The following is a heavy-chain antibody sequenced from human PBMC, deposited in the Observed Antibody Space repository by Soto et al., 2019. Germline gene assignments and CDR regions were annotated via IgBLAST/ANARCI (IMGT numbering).Heavy chain of an antibody. CDR1: GFTVSSNY. V-gene: IGHV3-66*01. CDR3: AINYASASQDI. CDR2: IYSGGST. Sequence: PGGSLRLSCAASGFTVSSNYMSWVRQAPGKGLEWVSVIYSGGSTYYADSVKGRFTISRDNSKNTLYLQMNSLRAEDTAVYYCAINYASASQDIWGQGTMVTVSS. D-gene: IGHD3-16*01. J-gene: IGHJ3*02.